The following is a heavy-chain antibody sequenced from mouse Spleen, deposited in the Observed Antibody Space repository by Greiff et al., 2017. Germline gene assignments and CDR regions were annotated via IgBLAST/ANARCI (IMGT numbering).Heavy chain of an antibody. CDR2: IDPSDSYT. Sequence: QVQLQQPGAELVRPGTSVKLSCKASGYTFTSYWMHWVKQRPGQGLEWIGVIDPSDSYTNYNQKFKGKATLTVDTSSSTAYMQLSSLTSEDSAVYYCAREVRRAWFAYWGQGTLVTVSA. V-gene: IGHV1-59*01. D-gene: IGHD2-14*01. CDR1: GYTFTSYW. J-gene: IGHJ3*01. CDR3: AREVRRAWFAY.